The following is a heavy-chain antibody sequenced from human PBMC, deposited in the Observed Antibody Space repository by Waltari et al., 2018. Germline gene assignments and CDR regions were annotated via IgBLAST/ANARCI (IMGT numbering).Heavy chain of an antibody. V-gene: IGHV3-53*01. CDR2: IYSGGDT. CDR1: GFTVSNIF. CDR3: ARDRHCTPSGCSGL. Sequence: DVQLVESGGGSIQPGGSLRLSCAASGFTVSNIFMMWVRQAPGKELEWVSLIYSGGDTYYTDSVRGRFTISRDTSKNTLHLQMNSLRGEDTAVYYCARDRHCTPSGCSGLWGQGTLVTVSS. J-gene: IGHJ4*02. D-gene: IGHD2-8*01.